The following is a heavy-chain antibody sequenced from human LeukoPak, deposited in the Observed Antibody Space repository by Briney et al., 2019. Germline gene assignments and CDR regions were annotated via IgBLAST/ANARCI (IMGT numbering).Heavy chain of an antibody. CDR3: ASDARVEYCSGGGCYSPFDY. V-gene: IGHV4-39*07. D-gene: IGHD2-15*01. CDR1: SGSFNRSTYY. J-gene: IGHJ4*02. CDR2: MYYSRST. Sequence: SETLSLTCTLSSGSFNRSTYYWAWIGQPPGKALAWLGSMYYSRSTYYNPSLKSRVTISVDTSKNQFSLNLSSVTAADTAVYFCASDARVEYCSGGGCYSPFDYWGPGTLVTVSS.